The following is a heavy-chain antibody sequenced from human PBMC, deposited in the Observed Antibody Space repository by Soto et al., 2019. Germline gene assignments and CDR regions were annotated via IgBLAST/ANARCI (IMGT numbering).Heavy chain of an antibody. CDR1: GFSFSRHS. Sequence: GGSLRLSCEASGFSFSRHSMNWVRQAPGKGLEWVSSIGNDPSYLYYAGSVKGRFTISRDNAKNSLYLQMNSLRVEDTAVYYCAKDFSSGWYGAPFDPWGQGTLVTVSS. D-gene: IGHD6-19*01. CDR3: AKDFSSGWYGAPFDP. J-gene: IGHJ5*02. V-gene: IGHV3-21*06. CDR2: IGNDPSYL.